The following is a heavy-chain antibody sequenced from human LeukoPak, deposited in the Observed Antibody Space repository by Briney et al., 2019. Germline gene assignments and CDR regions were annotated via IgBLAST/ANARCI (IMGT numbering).Heavy chain of an antibody. D-gene: IGHD3/OR15-3a*01. Sequence: GGSLRLSCAASGFTFSSYGMSWVRQAPGKGLEWVSAISGSGGSTYYADSVKGRFTISRDNSKNTLYLQMNNLRAEDTAVYYCARGFDGYGFYLDYWGRGALVTVSS. J-gene: IGHJ4*02. CDR1: GFTFSSYG. V-gene: IGHV3-23*01. CDR2: ISGSGGST. CDR3: ARGFDGYGFYLDY.